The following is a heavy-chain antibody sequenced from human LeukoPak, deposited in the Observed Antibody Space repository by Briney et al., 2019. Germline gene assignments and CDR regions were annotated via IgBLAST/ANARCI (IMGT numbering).Heavy chain of an antibody. Sequence: ASLTVSCKVSGYTLTELSMRWVRQAPGKGLEWMGGFYPEDGETIYAQKFEGRVTMAGDTSTDTAYMELSSLRSEDTAVYYCATDTRVVTGESWFDPWGQGTLVTVSS. D-gene: IGHD2-21*02. CDR3: ATDTRVVTGESWFDP. CDR2: FYPEDGET. V-gene: IGHV1-24*01. CDR1: GYTLTELS. J-gene: IGHJ5*02.